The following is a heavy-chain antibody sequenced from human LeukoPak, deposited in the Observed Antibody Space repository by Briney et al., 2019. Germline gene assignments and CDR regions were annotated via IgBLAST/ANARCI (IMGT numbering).Heavy chain of an antibody. V-gene: IGHV3-7*01. J-gene: IGHJ3*02. Sequence: GGSLRLSCAASGFTFSSYAMHWVRQAPGKGLEWVANIKQDGSEKYYVDSVKGRFTISRDNAKNSLYLQMNSLRAEDTAVYYCASLIVGATSADAFDIWGQGTMVTVSS. CDR3: ASLIVGATSADAFDI. D-gene: IGHD1-26*01. CDR2: IKQDGSEK. CDR1: GFTFSSYA.